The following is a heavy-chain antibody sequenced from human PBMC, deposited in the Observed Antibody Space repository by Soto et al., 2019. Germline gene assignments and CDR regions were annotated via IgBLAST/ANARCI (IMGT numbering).Heavy chain of an antibody. V-gene: IGHV3-23*05. CDR1: GFTFGSYG. CDR2: INYSGSST. Sequence: GGSLRLSCAASGFTFGSYGMRWVRQAPGKGLEWLSFINYSGSSTYYADSVKGRFTISRDNSKKTLFLQMNSLRAEDTAIYYCAPEDGYNLPLDYWGQGILVTVSS. J-gene: IGHJ4*02. D-gene: IGHD1-1*01. CDR3: APEDGYNLPLDY.